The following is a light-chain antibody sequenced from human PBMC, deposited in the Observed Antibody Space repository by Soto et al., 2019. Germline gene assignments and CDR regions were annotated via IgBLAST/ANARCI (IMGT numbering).Light chain of an antibody. V-gene: IGLV3-21*04. J-gene: IGLJ3*02. CDR2: YDS. CDR1: NIGSKS. Sequence: SYELTQPPSVSVAPGKTVSVACGGSNIGSKSVHWYQKKSGQARVLVMYYDSDRPSGLPERFSGSNSGNTATLPISRVEAGDDADDYCQLWYISSGHVVFGGGTKLTVL. CDR3: QLWYISSGHVV.